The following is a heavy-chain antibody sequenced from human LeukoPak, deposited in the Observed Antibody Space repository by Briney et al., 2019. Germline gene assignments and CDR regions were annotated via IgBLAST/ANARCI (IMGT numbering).Heavy chain of an antibody. V-gene: IGHV4-30-4*01. CDR3: ARARGGYSYGYYFDY. CDR2: IYCSGST. J-gene: IGHJ4*02. Sequence: SETLSLTCTVSGGSTSSGDYYWSWIRQPPGKGLEWIGYIYCSGSTYYNPSLKSRVTISVDTSKNQFSLKLSSVTAADTAVYYCARARGGYSYGYYFDYWGQGTLVTVSS. D-gene: IGHD5-18*01. CDR1: GGSTSSGDYY.